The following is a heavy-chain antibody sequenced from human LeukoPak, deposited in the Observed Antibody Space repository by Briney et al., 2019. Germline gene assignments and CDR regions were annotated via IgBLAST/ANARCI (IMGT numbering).Heavy chain of an antibody. J-gene: IGHJ6*03. Sequence: PSETLSLTCTVSGGSISSCYWSWIRQPAGKGLEWIVRIYTSGSTSYNPSLKNRVTMSVDTSANQFSLKVSDVSAADTAVYCCARDLVLEVIDGGWELPSYCYYYIAVWANGPPSPSA. V-gene: IGHV4-4*07. D-gene: IGHD1-26*01. CDR1: GGSISSCY. CDR2: IYTSGST. CDR3: ARDLVLEVIDGGWELPSYCYYYIAV.